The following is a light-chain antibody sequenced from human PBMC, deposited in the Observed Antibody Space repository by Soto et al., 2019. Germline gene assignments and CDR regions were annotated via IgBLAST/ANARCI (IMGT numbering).Light chain of an antibody. CDR2: GAS. J-gene: IGKJ1*01. CDR1: QSVSSN. CDR3: QQYNNWPRT. V-gene: IGKV3-15*01. Sequence: EIVMTQSPATLSVSPGERAPLSCRASQSVSSNLAWYQQKPGQAPRLLIYGASTRATGIPARFSGSGSGTEFTLTISSLQPEDFAVYYCQQYNNWPRTFGQGTKVDIK.